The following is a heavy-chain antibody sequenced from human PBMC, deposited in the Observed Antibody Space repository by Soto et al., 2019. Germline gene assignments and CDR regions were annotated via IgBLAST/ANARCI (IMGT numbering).Heavy chain of an antibody. V-gene: IGHV2-5*02. CDR2: IYWDDDK. J-gene: IGHJ3*02. D-gene: IGHD1-26*01. CDR1: GFSLSTSGVG. Sequence: SGPTLVNPTQTLTLTCTFSGFSLSTSGVGVGWIRQPPGKALEWLALIYWDDDKRYSPSPKSRLTITKDTSKNQVVLTMINMDPVDTATYYCAHRPTKVGAQGAFDIWGQGTMVTVSS. CDR3: AHRPTKVGAQGAFDI.